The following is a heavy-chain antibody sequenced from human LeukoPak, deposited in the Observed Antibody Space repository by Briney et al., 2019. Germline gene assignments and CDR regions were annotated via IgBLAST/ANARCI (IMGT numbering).Heavy chain of an antibody. CDR1: GFTVSSNY. Sequence: PGGSLRLSCAASGFTVSSNYMSWVRQAPGKGLEWVSVIYSGGGTYYADSVEGRFTISRDNSKNTLYLQMNSLRAEDTAVYYCARDWVTMVRGVTLGLYYGMDVWGQGTTVTVSS. CDR2: IYSGGGT. V-gene: IGHV3-53*01. D-gene: IGHD3-10*01. J-gene: IGHJ6*02. CDR3: ARDWVTMVRGVTLGLYYGMDV.